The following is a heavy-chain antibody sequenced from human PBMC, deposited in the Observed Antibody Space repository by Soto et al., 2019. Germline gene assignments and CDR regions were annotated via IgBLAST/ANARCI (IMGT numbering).Heavy chain of an antibody. CDR2: IIPIFGTA. D-gene: IGHD2-2*01. Sequence: SVKVSCKASGGTVSSYAISWVRQAPGQGLEWMGGIIPIFGTANYAQKFQGRVTITADESTSTAYMELSSLRSEDTAVYYCARALTVPKEMDVWGQGTTVTVSS. J-gene: IGHJ6*02. V-gene: IGHV1-69*13. CDR1: GGTVSSYA. CDR3: ARALTVPKEMDV.